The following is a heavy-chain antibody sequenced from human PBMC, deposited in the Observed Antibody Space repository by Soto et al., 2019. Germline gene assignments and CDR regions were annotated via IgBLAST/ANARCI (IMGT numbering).Heavy chain of an antibody. CDR3: ARDGITMVRGDYGMDV. J-gene: IGHJ6*02. V-gene: IGHV3-30-3*01. CDR2: ISYDGGNK. Sequence: GVSLSLYFASSGFTLSTYPIHWFGQSGGKGLEWVAVISYDGGNKYYADSVKGRFTISRDNSKNTLYLQMNSLRAEDTAVYYCARDGITMVRGDYGMDVWGQGNTVTGCS. CDR1: GFTLSTYP. D-gene: IGHD3-10*01.